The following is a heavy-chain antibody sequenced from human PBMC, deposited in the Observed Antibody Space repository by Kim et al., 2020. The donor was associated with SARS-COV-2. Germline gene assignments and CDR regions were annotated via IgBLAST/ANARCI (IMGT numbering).Heavy chain of an antibody. CDR1: GFTFSSYA. D-gene: IGHD3-22*01. J-gene: IGHJ1*01. CDR2: ISGSGGST. CDR3: AKDPWYYYDSSGENSYFQH. Sequence: GGSLRLSCAASGFTFSSYAMSWVRQAPGKGLEWVSAISGSGGSTYYADSVKGRFTISRDNSKNTLYLQMNSLRAEDTAVYYCAKDPWYYYDSSGENSYFQHWGQGTLVTVSS. V-gene: IGHV3-23*01.